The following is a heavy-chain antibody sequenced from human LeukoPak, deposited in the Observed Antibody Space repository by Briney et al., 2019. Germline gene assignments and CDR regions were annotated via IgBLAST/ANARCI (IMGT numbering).Heavy chain of an antibody. V-gene: IGHV3-23*01. CDR2: ISGSGGST. Sequence: PGGSLRLSCAASGFTFSSYAMNWVRQAPGKGLEWVSGISGSGGSTYYADSVKGRFTISRDNAKNSLYLQMSYLRDEDTAVYYCARELFYQDSSGYAYYYYGMDVWGQGTTVTVSS. D-gene: IGHD3-22*01. CDR3: ARELFYQDSSGYAYYYYGMDV. CDR1: GFTFSSYA. J-gene: IGHJ6*02.